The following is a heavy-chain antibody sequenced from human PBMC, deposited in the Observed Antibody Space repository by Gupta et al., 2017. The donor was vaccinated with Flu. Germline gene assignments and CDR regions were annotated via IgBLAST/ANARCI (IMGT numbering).Heavy chain of an antibody. CDR2: ISGSGGDT. CDR3: AKERVGAADVKYFDY. J-gene: IGHJ4*02. CDR1: GFTFTSDA. V-gene: IGHV3-23*01. D-gene: IGHD1-26*01. Sequence: EVQLLESGGDLVQPGGSLRLSCAASGFTFTSDAMNWVRQAPGKGLEWVSSISGSGGDTYYADSVKGRFTISRDNPKNTLYLQMNSLGVEDTAVYYCAKERVGAADVKYFDYWGQGTLVTVSS.